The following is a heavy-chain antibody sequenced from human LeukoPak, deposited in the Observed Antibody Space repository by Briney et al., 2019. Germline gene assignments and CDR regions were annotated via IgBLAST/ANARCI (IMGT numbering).Heavy chain of an antibody. V-gene: IGHV3-30*02. D-gene: IGHD1-26*01. CDR2: IRYDGSNK. CDR3: AKAGSGSYRWYYFDY. Sequence: GGSLRLSCAASGFTFSSNGMHWVRQAPGKGLEWVAFIRYDGSNKYYADSVKGRFTISRDNSKNTQYLQMNSLRAEDTAVYYCAKAGSGSYRWYYFDYWGQGTLVTVSS. J-gene: IGHJ4*02. CDR1: GFTFSSNG.